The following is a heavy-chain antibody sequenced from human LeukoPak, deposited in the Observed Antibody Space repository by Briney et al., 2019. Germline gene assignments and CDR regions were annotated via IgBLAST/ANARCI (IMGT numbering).Heavy chain of an antibody. Sequence: GGSLRLSCAASGFTFSSYAMRWVRQAPGKGLECVSAVSDSGGSTYHADSVKGRFTISRDNSKNTMYLKMNRLRAEDTAVYYCAKGEKTRPFGGVIDYWGQGTLVTVSS. CDR2: VSDSGGST. V-gene: IGHV3-23*01. D-gene: IGHD3-16*02. J-gene: IGHJ4*02. CDR3: AKGEKTRPFGGVIDY. CDR1: GFTFSSYA.